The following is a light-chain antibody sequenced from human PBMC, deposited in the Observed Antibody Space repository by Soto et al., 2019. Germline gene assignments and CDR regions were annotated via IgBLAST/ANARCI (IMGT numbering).Light chain of an antibody. CDR1: SSDVGRYSY. CDR3: CSYAGTYTGV. J-gene: IGLJ1*01. CDR2: DVS. Sequence: QSALTQPRSVSGSPGQSVSISCTGTSSDVGRYSYVSWYQQHPGKAPKLMIYDVSERPSGVPDRFSGSKSGNTASLTISGLHPEDEADYYCCSYAGTYTGVFGTGTKVTVL. V-gene: IGLV2-11*01.